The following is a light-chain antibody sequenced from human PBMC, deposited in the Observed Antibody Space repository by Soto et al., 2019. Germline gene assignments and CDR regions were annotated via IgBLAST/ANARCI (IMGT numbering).Light chain of an antibody. CDR2: WAS. J-gene: IGKJ1*01. CDR3: QQYYSTPRT. Sequence: DIVMPPSPDSLSVSLGERATSNCKSIQTVLYSSNNKNHLAWYQQRPGQPPKLLFSWASTRESGVPDRFSASGSGTDFTLSIGSLQAEDVAVYYCQQYYSTPRTFGQGTKVDIK. V-gene: IGKV4-1*01. CDR1: QTVLYSSNNKNH.